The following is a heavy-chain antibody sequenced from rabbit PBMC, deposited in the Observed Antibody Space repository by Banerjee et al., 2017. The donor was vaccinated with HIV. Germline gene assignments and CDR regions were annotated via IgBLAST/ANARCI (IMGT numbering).Heavy chain of an antibody. CDR2: IYAASSGST. CDR1: GFSFSSSYW. D-gene: IGHD8-1*01. CDR3: ARDRDTGSVYYFDL. J-gene: IGHJ4*01. V-gene: IGHV1S45*01. Sequence: QEQLEESGGDLVKPEGSLTITCTASGFSFSSSYWICWIRQAPGKGLEWIACIYAASSGSTWYASWAKGRFTISKTSSTTVTLQMTSLTAADTATYFCARDRDTGSVYYFDLWGPGTLVTVS.